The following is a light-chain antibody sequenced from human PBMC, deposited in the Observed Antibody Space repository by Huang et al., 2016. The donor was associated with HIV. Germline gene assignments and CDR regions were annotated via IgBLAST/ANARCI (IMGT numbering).Light chain of an antibody. CDR1: QSVYYSSNSKNY. CDR3: QQYYSIPQT. Sequence: DIVLTQSPDSLAVSMGERATIKCRSSQSVYYSSNSKNYLAWFQQKPGQVPRLLIYWASAREAGVPDRFSGSGSGTDFTLTISSLEAEDAAVYYCQQYYSIPQTFGQGTKVEI. J-gene: IGKJ1*01. V-gene: IGKV4-1*01. CDR2: WAS.